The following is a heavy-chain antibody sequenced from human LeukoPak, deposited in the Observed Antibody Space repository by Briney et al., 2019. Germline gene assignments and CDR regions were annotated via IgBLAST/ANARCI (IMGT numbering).Heavy chain of an antibody. V-gene: IGHV1-69*13. J-gene: IGHJ4*02. D-gene: IGHD4-17*01. CDR2: IIPIFGTA. Sequence: EASVKVSCKASGGTFSSYAISWVRQAPGRGLEWMGGIIPIFGTANYAQKFQGRVTITADESTSTAYMELSSLRSEDTAVYYCARAPDYGDFCFDYWGQGTLVTVSS. CDR1: GGTFSSYA. CDR3: ARAPDYGDFCFDY.